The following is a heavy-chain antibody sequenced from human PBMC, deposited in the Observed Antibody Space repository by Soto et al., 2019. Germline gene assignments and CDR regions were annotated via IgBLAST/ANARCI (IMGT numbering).Heavy chain of an antibody. CDR3: ARDRSYESSGYYGGFDS. D-gene: IGHD3-22*01. V-gene: IGHV1-69*13. J-gene: IGHJ4*02. CDR1: GGTFRSHA. CDR2: NIPFSGTA. Sequence: SVKVSCKASGGTFRSHAISWVRQAPGQGLEWMGGNIPFSGTANYAQRFQGRVTITADEFTTTAYMEMSSLRSEDTAVYYCARDRSYESSGYYGGFDSWGQGTLVTVSS.